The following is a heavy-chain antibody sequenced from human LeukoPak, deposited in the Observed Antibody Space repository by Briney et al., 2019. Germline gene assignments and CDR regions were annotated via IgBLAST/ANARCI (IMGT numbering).Heavy chain of an antibody. Sequence: SQTLSLTCAVSGGSISSGGYSWSWIRQPPGKGLEWIGYIYHSGSTYYNPSLKSRVTISVDRSKNQFSLKLSSVTAADTAVYYCAREIGGSCYFDYWGQETLVTVSS. V-gene: IGHV4-30-2*01. J-gene: IGHJ4*02. CDR3: AREIGGSCYFDY. CDR2: IYHSGST. D-gene: IGHD2-15*01. CDR1: GGSISSGGYS.